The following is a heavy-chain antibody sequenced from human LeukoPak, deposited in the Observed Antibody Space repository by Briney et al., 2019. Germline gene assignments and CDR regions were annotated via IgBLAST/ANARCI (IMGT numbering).Heavy chain of an antibody. CDR2: GDYSGGT. V-gene: IGHV4-39*07. Sequence: SETLSLTCTVSGDSFTSVTDYWAWIRQPPGKGLEWIASGDYSGGTYYNPSLESRVAISADMSKNQISLKLTSVTGADTAVYYCAGERGEEYSSGWYKTNYFYNWGQGIRVTVSS. D-gene: IGHD6-19*01. CDR3: AGERGEEYSSGWYKTNYFYN. CDR1: GDSFTSVTDY. J-gene: IGHJ4*02.